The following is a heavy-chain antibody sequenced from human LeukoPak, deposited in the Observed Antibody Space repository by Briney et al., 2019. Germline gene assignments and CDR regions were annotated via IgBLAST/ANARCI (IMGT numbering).Heavy chain of an antibody. CDR2: MNPNSGNT. CDR1: GYTFTNND. D-gene: IGHD6-25*01. CDR3: AQREAGFDY. V-gene: IGHV1-8*01. Sequence: GASVTVSSTASGYTFTNNDINWVRQAPGQGLEWMGWMNPNSGNTGYGQKFQGRVTMTSNTSISAAYMELSSLRSDGTAVYYCAQREAGFDYWGQGTLVTVSS. J-gene: IGHJ4*02.